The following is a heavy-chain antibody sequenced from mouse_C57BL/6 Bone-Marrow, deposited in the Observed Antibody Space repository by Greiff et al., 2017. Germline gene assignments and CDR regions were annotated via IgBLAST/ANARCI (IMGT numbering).Heavy chain of an antibody. CDR2: INPNNGGT. J-gene: IGHJ4*01. Sequence: VQLQQSGPELVKPGASVKISCKASGYTFTDYYMNWVKQSHGKSLEWIGDINPNNGGTSYNQKFKGKATLTVDKSSSTAYMELRSLTSEDSAVYYCARGSNAMDYGGQGTSVTVSS. CDR1: GYTFTDYY. V-gene: IGHV1-26*01. CDR3: ARGSNAMDY.